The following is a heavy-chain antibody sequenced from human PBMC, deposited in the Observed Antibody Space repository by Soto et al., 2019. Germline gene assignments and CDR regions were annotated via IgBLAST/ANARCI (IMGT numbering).Heavy chain of an antibody. CDR2: MNPGSGDT. J-gene: IGHJ5*02. V-gene: IGHV1-8*01. Sequence: TSVNGSCKASGYSFTNNDVSWVRQAAGQGLEWMGCMNPGSGDTGYAQKFQGRVTMTRDISIATAYMELSSLRSDDTAIYYCARMATFGSLNWFDRWGQGTLVTGSS. D-gene: IGHD3-16*01. CDR3: ARMATFGSLNWFDR. CDR1: GYSFTNND.